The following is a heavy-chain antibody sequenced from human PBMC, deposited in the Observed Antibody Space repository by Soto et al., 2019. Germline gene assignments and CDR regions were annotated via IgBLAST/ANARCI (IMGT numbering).Heavy chain of an antibody. J-gene: IGHJ3*02. D-gene: IGHD3-9*01. CDR3: AQSLTGRTDAFDI. Sequence: GASVKVSCKTSGYTFSDYGVSWVRQAPGQGLEWMGWINTFNGNTKYEQKFQGRVTLSIDTSTSTAYMELGSLRSDDTAMYYCAQSLTGRTDAFDIWGQGTMVTVS. CDR1: GYTFSDYG. V-gene: IGHV1-18*01. CDR2: INTFNGNT.